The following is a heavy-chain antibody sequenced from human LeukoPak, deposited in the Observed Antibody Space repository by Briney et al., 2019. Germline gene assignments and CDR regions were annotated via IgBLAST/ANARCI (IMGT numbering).Heavy chain of an antibody. D-gene: IGHD2-15*01. Sequence: GGSLRLSCAASGFTFSSYGMHWVRQAPGKGLGWVAFIWYDGSNKYYADSVKGRFTISRDNSKNTLYLQMNSLRAEDTAVYYCAKGKVEAHILDWYFPLWGRGTLVTVSS. CDR3: AKGKVEAHILDWYFPL. V-gene: IGHV3-30*02. CDR2: IWYDGSNK. J-gene: IGHJ2*01. CDR1: GFTFSSYG.